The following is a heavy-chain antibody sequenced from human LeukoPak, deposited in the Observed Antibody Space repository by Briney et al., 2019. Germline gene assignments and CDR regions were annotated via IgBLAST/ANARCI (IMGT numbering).Heavy chain of an antibody. CDR1: GYTFTGYY. J-gene: IGHJ4*02. V-gene: IGHV1-2*06. CDR2: INPNSGGT. Sequence: ASVKVSCKASGYTFTGYYMHWVRQAPGQGLEWMGRINPNSGGTNYAQKFQGRGTMTRDTSISTAYMELSRLRSGDTAVYYCARGYYDSSGYYYNDYWGQGTLVTVSS. CDR3: ARGYYDSSGYYYNDY. D-gene: IGHD3-22*01.